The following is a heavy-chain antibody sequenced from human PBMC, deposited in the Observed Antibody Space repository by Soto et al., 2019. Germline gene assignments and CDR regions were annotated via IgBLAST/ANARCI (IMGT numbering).Heavy chain of an antibody. CDR3: AKAGGYSYGIDY. Sequence: VPLLESGGGLVQPGGSLRLSCAASGFTFSSYAMSWVRQAPGKGLEWVSAISGSGGSTYYADSVKGRFTISRDNSKNTLYLQMNSLRAEDTAVYYCAKAGGYSYGIDYWGQGTLVTVSS. J-gene: IGHJ4*02. D-gene: IGHD5-18*01. CDR2: ISGSGGST. V-gene: IGHV3-23*01. CDR1: GFTFSSYA.